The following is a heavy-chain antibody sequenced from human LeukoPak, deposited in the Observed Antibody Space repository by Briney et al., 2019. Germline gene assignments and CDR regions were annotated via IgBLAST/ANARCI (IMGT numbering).Heavy chain of an antibody. J-gene: IGHJ4*02. V-gene: IGHV4-39*01. CDR3: ATTRIQIASSEVY. Sequence: QASETLSLTCTVSGGSINRNGYYWGWIRQPPGKGLEGIGNINYSGSTYYNPSLKSRVTISIDTSKNQFSLKLTSVTAADTAVYFCATTRIQIASSEVYWGQGTLVTVSS. CDR1: GGSINRNGYY. D-gene: IGHD5-18*01. CDR2: INYSGST.